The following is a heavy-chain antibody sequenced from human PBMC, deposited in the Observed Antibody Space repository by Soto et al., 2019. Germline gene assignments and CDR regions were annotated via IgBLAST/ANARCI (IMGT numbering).Heavy chain of an antibody. D-gene: IGHD3-22*01. CDR2: IYYSGST. CDR3: ARTYDSSGYYYDYYYGMDV. J-gene: IGHJ6*02. Sequence: QLQLQESGPGLVKPSETLSLTCTVSGGSISSSSYYWGWIRQPPGKGLEWIGSIYYSGSTYYNPSLKSRVTISVDTSKNQFSLKLSSVTAADTAVYYCARTYDSSGYYYDYYYGMDVWGQGTTVTVSS. CDR1: GGSISSSSYY. V-gene: IGHV4-39*01.